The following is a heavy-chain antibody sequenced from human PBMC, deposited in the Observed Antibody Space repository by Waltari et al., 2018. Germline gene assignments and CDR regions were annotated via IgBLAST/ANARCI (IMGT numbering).Heavy chain of an antibody. Sequence: QVQLVQSVAEVKKPGASVQVSCKASGYTFTSYDINLLRQATGQGLEWMGWMNPNSGNTGYAQKFQGRVTMNRNTSISTAYMGLSSLRSEDTAVYDCARGADMATSKPFDYWGQGTLVTVSS. D-gene: IGHD5-12*01. J-gene: IGHJ4*02. V-gene: IGHV1-8*01. CDR3: ARGADMATSKPFDY. CDR1: GYTFTSYD. CDR2: MNPNSGNT.